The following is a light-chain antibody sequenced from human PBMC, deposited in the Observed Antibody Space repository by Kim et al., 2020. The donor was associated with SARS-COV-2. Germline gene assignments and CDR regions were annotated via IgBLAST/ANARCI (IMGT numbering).Light chain of an antibody. J-gene: IGKJ2*01. CDR3: QQYGTLPYT. CDR1: HSVASRY. Sequence: EIVLTQSPDTLSLSPGERATLACRASHSVASRYLAWYQLKPGQAPRLLIFGASSWAAGVPDRFTGSGSGTDFTLTISSLEPEDFAMHYCQQYGTLPYTFGQGTKLEI. CDR2: GAS. V-gene: IGKV3-20*01.